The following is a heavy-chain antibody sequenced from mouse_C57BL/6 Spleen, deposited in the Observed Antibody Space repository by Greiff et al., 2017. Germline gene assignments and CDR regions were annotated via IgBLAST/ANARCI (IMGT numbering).Heavy chain of an antibody. Sequence: VQLQQSGAELVKPGASVKLSCTASGFNIKDYYMHWVKQRTEQGLEWIGRIDPEDGETKSAPKFQGKATITADTSSNTAYLQLSSLTSEDTAVYYCAKAYSDAMDYWGQGTSVTVSS. D-gene: IGHD2-12*01. J-gene: IGHJ4*01. V-gene: IGHV14-2*01. CDR3: AKAYSDAMDY. CDR2: IDPEDGET. CDR1: GFNIKDYY.